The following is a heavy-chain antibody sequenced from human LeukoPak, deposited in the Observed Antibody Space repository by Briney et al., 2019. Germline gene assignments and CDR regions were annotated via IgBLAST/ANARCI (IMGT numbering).Heavy chain of an antibody. D-gene: IGHD3-10*01. J-gene: IGHJ4*02. CDR3: ARAKGWLVRGVTPFPGYYFDY. V-gene: IGHV3-30*04. CDR2: ISYDGSNK. Sequence: SGGSLRLSCAASGFTFSSYAMHWVRQAPGKGLEWVAVISYDGSNKYYADSVKGRFTISRDNSKNTLYLQMNSLRAEDTAVYYCARAKGWLVRGVTPFPGYYFDYWGQGTLVTVSS. CDR1: GFTFSSYA.